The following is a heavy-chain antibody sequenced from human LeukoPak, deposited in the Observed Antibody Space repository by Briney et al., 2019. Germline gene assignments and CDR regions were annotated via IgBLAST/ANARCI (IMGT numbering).Heavy chain of an antibody. CDR3: ARGNYDFWSATDY. CDR2: ISYDGGNK. CDR1: GCTFSSYA. V-gene: IGHV3-30-3*01. D-gene: IGHD3-3*01. Sequence: GRSLRLSCAASGCTFSSYAMHWVRQAPGKGLEWVAVISYDGGNKYYGDSVKGRFTISRDNSKNTLYLQMNSLRAEDTAVYYCARGNYDFWSATDYWGQGTLVTVSS. J-gene: IGHJ4*02.